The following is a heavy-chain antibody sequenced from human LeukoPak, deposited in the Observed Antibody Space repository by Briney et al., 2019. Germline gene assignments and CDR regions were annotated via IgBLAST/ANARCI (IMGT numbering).Heavy chain of an antibody. CDR1: GYNFPRYW. CDR3: ARPIAAAGPALIDY. J-gene: IGHJ4*02. D-gene: IGHD6-13*01. Sequence: GEALKISCKGSGYNFPRYWIGWVRQMPGKGLEGMGIIYPDDSDTRYSPSFQGQVTISADKSISTAYLQWSSLKASDTAMYYCARPIAAAGPALIDYWGQGALVTVSS. V-gene: IGHV5-51*01. CDR2: IYPDDSDT.